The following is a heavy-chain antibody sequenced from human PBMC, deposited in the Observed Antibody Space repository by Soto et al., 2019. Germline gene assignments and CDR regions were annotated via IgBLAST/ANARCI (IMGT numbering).Heavy chain of an antibody. V-gene: IGHV4-59*01. D-gene: IGHD6-6*01. CDR3: ARENHSSSFPAAFDY. CDR1: GGSISSYY. CDR2: IYYSGST. Sequence: SETLSLTCTVSGGSISSYYWSWIRQPPGKGLEWIGYIYYSGSTNYNPSLKSRVTISVDTSKNQFSLRLSSVTAADTAVYYCARENHSSSFPAAFDYWGQGTLVTVSS. J-gene: IGHJ4*02.